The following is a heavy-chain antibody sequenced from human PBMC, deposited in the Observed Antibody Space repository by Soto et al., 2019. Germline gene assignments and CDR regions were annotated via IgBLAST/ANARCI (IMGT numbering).Heavy chain of an antibody. CDR1: GGSFSGYY. D-gene: IGHD3-10*01. CDR3: ARAFDYYGSGSYYNFPTRIQGPPGY. CDR2: INHSGST. V-gene: IGHV4-34*01. J-gene: IGHJ4*02. Sequence: TLSLTCAVYGGSFSGYYWSWIRQPPGKGLEWIGEINHSGSTSYNPSLKSRVTISVDTSKNQFSLKPSSVTAADTAVYYCARAFDYYGSGSYYNFPTRIQGPPGYWGQGTLVTVSS.